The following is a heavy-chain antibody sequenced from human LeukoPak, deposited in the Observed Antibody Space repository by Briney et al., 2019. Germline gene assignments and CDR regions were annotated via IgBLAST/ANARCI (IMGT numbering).Heavy chain of an antibody. CDR2: IINDGSRT. CDR3: ARSDGGFDY. D-gene: IGHD5-24*01. Sequence: GGSLRLSCAASGFTFSSYWMHWVHQAPGKGLVWVSHIINDGSRTSYADSVKGRFTISRDNAKNTVYLQMNSLRAEDTAVYYCARSDGGFDYWGQGTLVTVSA. J-gene: IGHJ4*02. CDR1: GFTFSSYW. V-gene: IGHV3-74*01.